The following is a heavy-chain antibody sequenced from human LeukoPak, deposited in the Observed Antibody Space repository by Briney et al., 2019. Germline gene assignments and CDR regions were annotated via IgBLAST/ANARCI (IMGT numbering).Heavy chain of an antibody. D-gene: IGHD3-10*01. J-gene: IGHJ6*04. CDR2: IYYSGST. CDR3: ARDRSSGPMDV. V-gene: IGHV4-59*01. Sequence: PSETLSLTCTVSGGSISSYYWSWIRQPPGRGLEWIGYIYYSGSTNYNPSLKRRVTISVDTSKNQFSLKLSSVTAADTAVYYCARDRSSGPMDVWGKGTTVTVSS. CDR1: GGSISSYY.